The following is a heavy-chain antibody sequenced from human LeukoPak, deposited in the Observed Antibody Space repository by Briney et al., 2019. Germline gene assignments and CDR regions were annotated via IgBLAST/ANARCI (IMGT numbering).Heavy chain of an antibody. CDR2: ISTSGGTI. D-gene: IGHD4-23*01. Sequence: GGSLRLSCAASGFTFSDYYMSWVRQAPGKGLEWVSYISTSGGTIYYADSVKGRFTISRDNAKNSLYLQMNSLRAEDTAVYYCARDSYYGGTQDYWGQGTLVTVSS. CDR1: GFTFSDYY. J-gene: IGHJ4*02. CDR3: ARDSYYGGTQDY. V-gene: IGHV3-11*04.